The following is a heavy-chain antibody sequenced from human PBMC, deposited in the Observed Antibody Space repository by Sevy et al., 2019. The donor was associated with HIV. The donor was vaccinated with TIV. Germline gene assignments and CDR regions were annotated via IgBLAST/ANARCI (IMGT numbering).Heavy chain of an antibody. J-gene: IGHJ6*02. Sequence: GGSLRLSCTASGFTFRNAWMTWVRQVPGKGLEWVGRIRNDPDGGTTDYAAPVRGRFTISRDDSKNRMDLKMNSLKSGDTAVYYCSTDIVVQSGYSYDFSTFNPDLPHNSGADVWGQGTTVTVSS. D-gene: IGHD5-12*01. CDR2: IRNDPDGGTT. CDR3: STDIVVQSGYSYDFSTFNPDLPHNSGADV. V-gene: IGHV3-15*01. CDR1: GFTFRNAW.